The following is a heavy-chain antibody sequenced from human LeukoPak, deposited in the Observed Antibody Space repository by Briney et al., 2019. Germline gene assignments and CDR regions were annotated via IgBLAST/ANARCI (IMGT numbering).Heavy chain of an antibody. D-gene: IGHD6-13*01. V-gene: IGHV3-74*01. CDR3: ARGPSSNWSGLDF. J-gene: IGHJ4*02. CDR2: ISPTGSTT. CDR1: GFTFSSYW. Sequence: GGSLRLSCAASGFTFSSYWMHWVRQAPGKGLVWVSRISPTGSTTSYADSVKGRFTVSRDNAKNTLYLQVNNLRAEDTAVYYCARGPSSNWSGLDFWGQGTLLTVSS.